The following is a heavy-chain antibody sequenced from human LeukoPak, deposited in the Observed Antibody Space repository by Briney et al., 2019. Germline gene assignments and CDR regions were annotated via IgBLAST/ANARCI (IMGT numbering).Heavy chain of an antibody. V-gene: IGHV1-18*01. D-gene: IGHD3-10*01. CDR3: ARDMMVRGANNWSDP. CDR1: GYTFTSYG. CDR2: ISAYNGNT. J-gene: IGHJ5*02. Sequence: ASVKVSCKASGYTFTSYGISWVRQAPGQGLEWMGWISAYNGNTNYAQKLQGRVTMTTDTSTSTAYMELRSLRSDDTAVYYCARDMMVRGANNWSDPWGQGTLVTVSS.